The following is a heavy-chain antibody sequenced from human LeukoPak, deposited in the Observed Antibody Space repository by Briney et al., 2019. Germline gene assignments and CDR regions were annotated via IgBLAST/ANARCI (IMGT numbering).Heavy chain of an antibody. CDR1: GYTFTSYY. CDR3: ARVRRYCSGGSCPNWFDP. D-gene: IGHD2-15*01. J-gene: IGHJ5*02. CDR2: INPSGGST. V-gene: IGHV1-46*01. Sequence: ASVKVSCKASGYTFTSYYMHWVRQAPGQGLEWMGIINPSGGSTSYAQKFRGRVTMTRDASTSTVYMELSSLRSEDTAVYYCARVRRYCSGGSCPNWFDPWGQGTLVTVSS.